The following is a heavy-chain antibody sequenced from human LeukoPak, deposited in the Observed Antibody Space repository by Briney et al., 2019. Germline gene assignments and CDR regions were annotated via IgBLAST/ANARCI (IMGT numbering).Heavy chain of an antibody. V-gene: IGHV3-66*02. J-gene: IGHJ6*02. CDR3: ARDLLFLWFGESPLMGGGMDV. CDR1: GFTVSSNY. CDR2: IYSGGST. Sequence: GGSLRLSCAASGFTVSSNYMSWVRQAPGKGLEWVSVIYSGGSTYYADSVKGRFTISRDNSKNTLYLQMNSLRAEDTAVYFCARDLLFLWFGESPLMGGGMDVWGQGTTVIVSS. D-gene: IGHD3-10*01.